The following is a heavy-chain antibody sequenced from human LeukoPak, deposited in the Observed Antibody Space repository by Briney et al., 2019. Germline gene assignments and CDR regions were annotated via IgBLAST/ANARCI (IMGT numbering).Heavy chain of an antibody. D-gene: IGHD3-3*01. CDR2: INAGNGNT. CDR3: ARDGVVEYDSWSGYYVAPYYYYGMDV. V-gene: IGHV1-3*01. Sequence: ASVKVSCKASGYTFTSYAMHWVRQAPGQRLEWMGWINAGNGNTKYSQKFQGRVTITRDTSASTAYMELSSLRSEDTAVYYCARDGVVEYDSWSGYYVAPYYYYGMDVWGQGTTVTVSS. CDR1: GYTFTSYA. J-gene: IGHJ6*02.